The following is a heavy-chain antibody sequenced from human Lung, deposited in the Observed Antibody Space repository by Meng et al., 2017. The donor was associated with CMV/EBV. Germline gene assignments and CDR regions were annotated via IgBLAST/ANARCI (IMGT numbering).Heavy chain of an antibody. CDR1: GFTFGDHA. V-gene: IGHV3-49*04. Sequence: GESLKISCTASGFTFGDHAITWVRQAPAKGLEWVGFIRSQSYGETTEYAASVKGRFTISRDDYKNIAYLQMNNLKTEDTDVYSYVREKLPVFGVGLPVDYWGQGXPVTVSS. CDR3: VREKLPVFGVGLPVDY. CDR2: IRSQSYGETT. D-gene: IGHD3-3*01. J-gene: IGHJ4*01.